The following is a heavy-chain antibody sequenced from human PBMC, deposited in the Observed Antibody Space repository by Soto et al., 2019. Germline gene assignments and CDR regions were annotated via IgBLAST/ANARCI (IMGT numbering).Heavy chain of an antibody. Sequence: SVKVTCKASGGTFSSYAISWVRLAPGQGLEWMGGIIPIFGTANYAQKFQGRVTITADESTSTAYMELSSLRSEDTAVYYCARDQGLGVLRYFNYWGQGTLGTVSS. CDR1: GGTFSSYA. CDR2: IIPIFGTA. V-gene: IGHV1-69*13. D-gene: IGHD3-9*01. J-gene: IGHJ4*02. CDR3: ARDQGLGVLRYFNY.